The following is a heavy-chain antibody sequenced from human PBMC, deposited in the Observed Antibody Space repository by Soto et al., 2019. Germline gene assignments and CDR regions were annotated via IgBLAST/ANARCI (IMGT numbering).Heavy chain of an antibody. CDR2: IYYSGNT. V-gene: IGHV4-30-2*01. CDR3: ALYSSSSDGFDS. J-gene: IGHJ5*01. D-gene: IGHD6-6*01. CDR1: GGSMRSGDYS. Sequence: SETLSLTCAVSGGSMRSGDYSWSWIRQPPGKGLEWIGYIYYSGNTYYNPSLKSRVTISVDKSKNQFSLKLSSVTAADTAVYYCALYSSSSDGFDSWGQGTLVTVSS.